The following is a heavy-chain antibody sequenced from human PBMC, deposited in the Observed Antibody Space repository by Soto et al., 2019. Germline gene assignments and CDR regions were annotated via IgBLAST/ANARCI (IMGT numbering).Heavy chain of an antibody. V-gene: IGHV3-30*18. J-gene: IGHJ4*02. CDR2: ISNGGSNK. D-gene: IGHD3-10*01. CDR1: GFTFSGYD. Sequence: PGGSLRLSCAASGFTFSGYDLPWFRQAPGKGLEWLAAISNGGSNKYYGDSVKGRFTISRDNSKNTLYLQMNSLRAADTAVYYCAKDRECEHNNGCPQDSWGQGTQVTVSS. CDR3: AKDRECEHNNGCPQDS.